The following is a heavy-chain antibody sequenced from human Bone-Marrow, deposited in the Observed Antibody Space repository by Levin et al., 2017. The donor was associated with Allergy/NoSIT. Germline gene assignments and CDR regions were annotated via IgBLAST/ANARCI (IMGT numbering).Heavy chain of an antibody. D-gene: IGHD4-17*01. CDR1: GYTFTAYY. CDR2: INPNSGGT. Sequence: ASVKVSCKASGYTFTAYYMHWVRQAPGQGLEWMGWINPNSGGTSYAQKFQGRVTMTRDTSISTAYMDLSRLRSDDTAVYYCARSRPTVTTLHNDYWGQGTQVTVSS. CDR3: ARSRPTVTTLHNDY. J-gene: IGHJ4*02. V-gene: IGHV1-2*02.